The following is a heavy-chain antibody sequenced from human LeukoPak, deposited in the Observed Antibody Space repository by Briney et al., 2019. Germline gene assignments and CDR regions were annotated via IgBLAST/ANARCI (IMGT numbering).Heavy chain of an antibody. V-gene: IGHV3-15*01. CDR1: GFTFSNAW. Sequence: PGGSLRLSCGASGFTFSNAWMSWVRQAPGKGLEWVGRIKTKIDGGTTDHAAPVKGRFTISRDDSKNTLYLQMNSLKTEDTAVYYCTTQPWQVDYWGQGTLVTVSS. D-gene: IGHD6-19*01. J-gene: IGHJ4*02. CDR2: IKTKIDGGTT. CDR3: TTQPWQVDY.